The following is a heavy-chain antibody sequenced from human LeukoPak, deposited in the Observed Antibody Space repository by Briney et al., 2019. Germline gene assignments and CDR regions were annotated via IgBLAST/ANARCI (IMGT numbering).Heavy chain of an antibody. J-gene: IGHJ4*02. CDR3: ARQPYSSGWYVDY. D-gene: IGHD6-19*01. V-gene: IGHV4-59*08. CDR1: GGSISSYY. Sequence: SETLSLTCTVSGGSISSYYWNWLRQPPGKGLEWLGYMDNSGSTNYNPSLKSRVTISADTSKNQFSLRLSSVTAADTAVYYCARQPYSSGWYVDYWGQGTLVTVSS. CDR2: MDNSGST.